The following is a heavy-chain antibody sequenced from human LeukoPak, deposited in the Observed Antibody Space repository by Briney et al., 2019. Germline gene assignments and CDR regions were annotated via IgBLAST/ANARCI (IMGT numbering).Heavy chain of an antibody. V-gene: IGHV4-34*01. CDR3: ARVRYDFWSGYYVPSFGMDV. D-gene: IGHD3-3*01. Sequence: ASETLSLTCAVYGGSFSGYYWSWIRQPPGKGLEWIGEINHSGSTNYNPSLKSRVTISVDTSKNQFSLKLSSVTAADTAVYCCARVRYDFWSGYYVPSFGMDVWGQGTTVTVSS. J-gene: IGHJ6*02. CDR1: GGSFSGYY. CDR2: INHSGST.